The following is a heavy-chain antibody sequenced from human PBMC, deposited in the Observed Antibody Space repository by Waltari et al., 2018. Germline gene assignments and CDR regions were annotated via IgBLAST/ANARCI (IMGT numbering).Heavy chain of an antibody. D-gene: IGHD6-13*01. CDR2: INHRGST. Sequence: QVQLQPWGAGLLKPSETLSLTCAVYGGSFSGYYWSWIRQPTGKGLEWIGEINHRGSTNYNPSLKSRVTISVDTSKNQFSLKLSSVTAADTAVYYCARAYSSSSLYYFDYWGQGTLVTVSS. CDR1: GGSFSGYY. V-gene: IGHV4-34*01. J-gene: IGHJ4*02. CDR3: ARAYSSSSLYYFDY.